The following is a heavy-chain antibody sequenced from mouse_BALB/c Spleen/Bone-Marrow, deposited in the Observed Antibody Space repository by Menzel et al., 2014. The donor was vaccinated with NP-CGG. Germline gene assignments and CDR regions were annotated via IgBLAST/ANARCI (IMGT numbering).Heavy chain of an antibody. CDR1: GYTFTSYW. D-gene: IGHD3-1*01. CDR3: TTLARNYFDY. V-gene: IGHV1-5*01. J-gene: IGHJ2*01. Sequence: EVKLVESGTVLARPGVSVKMSCKASGYTFTSYWMHWVKQRPGQGLEWIGTIYPGNSDTTYNQKFKGKAKLTAVTSTSTAYMELSSLTNEDSAVYYCTTLARNYFDYWGQGTTLTVSS. CDR2: IYPGNSDT.